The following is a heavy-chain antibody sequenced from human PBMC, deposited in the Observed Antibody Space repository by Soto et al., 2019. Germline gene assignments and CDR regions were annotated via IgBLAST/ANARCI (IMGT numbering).Heavy chain of an antibody. Sequence: WASVKVSCKASGGTFSSYAISWVRQAPGQGLEWMGGIIPIFGTANYAQKFQGRVTITADESTSTAYMELSSLRSEDTAVYYCARDLAETNWFDPWGQGTLVTVSS. J-gene: IGHJ5*02. CDR1: GGTFSSYA. CDR2: IIPIFGTA. CDR3: ARDLAETNWFDP. D-gene: IGHD2-15*01. V-gene: IGHV1-69*13.